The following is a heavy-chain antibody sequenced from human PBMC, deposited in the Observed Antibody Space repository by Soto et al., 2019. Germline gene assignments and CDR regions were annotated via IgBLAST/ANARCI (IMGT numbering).Heavy chain of an antibody. Sequence: SVKVSCKASGGTFSSYAISWVRQAPGQGLEWMGGIIPIFGTANYAQKFQGRFTISRDNSKNTLYLQMNSLRAEDTAVYYCARALSKHLASAARLITQSDYWGQGTLVTVSS. CDR1: GGTFSSYA. CDR2: IIPIFGTA. D-gene: IGHD6-6*01. J-gene: IGHJ4*02. CDR3: ARALSKHLASAARLITQSDY. V-gene: IGHV1-69*05.